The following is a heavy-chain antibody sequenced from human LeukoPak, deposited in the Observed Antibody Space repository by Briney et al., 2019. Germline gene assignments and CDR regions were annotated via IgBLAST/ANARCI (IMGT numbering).Heavy chain of an antibody. V-gene: IGHV4-30-4*01. D-gene: IGHD4-17*01. J-gene: IGHJ4*02. Sequence: SETLSLTCTVSGDSISSGGSYWSWIRQHPGKGLEWIAYIYYSGSTYYNPSLKSRVTISVDRSKNQFSLKLSSVTAADTAVYYCARGTTVTFDYWGQGTLVTVSS. CDR2: IYYSGST. CDR3: ARGTTVTFDY. CDR1: GDSISSGGSY.